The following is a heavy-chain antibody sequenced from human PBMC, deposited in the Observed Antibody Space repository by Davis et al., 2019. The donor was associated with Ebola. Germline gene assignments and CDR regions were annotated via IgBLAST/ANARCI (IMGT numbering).Heavy chain of an antibody. Sequence: GGSLRLSCKGSGYRFTSHWIGWVRQMPGKGLEWMGVIYPDDSDTRYSPSFQGQVTISVDKSISTAFLQWSSLRASDTAMYYCVRTPLDFSDLSPKWHFDLWGRGTVVTVSS. D-gene: IGHD4-17*01. CDR1: GYRFTSHW. J-gene: IGHJ2*01. CDR2: IYPDDSDT. V-gene: IGHV5-51*01. CDR3: VRTPLDFSDLSPKWHFDL.